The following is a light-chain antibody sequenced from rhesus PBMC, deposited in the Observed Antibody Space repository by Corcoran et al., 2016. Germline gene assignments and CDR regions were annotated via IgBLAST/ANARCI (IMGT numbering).Light chain of an antibody. CDR3: LQDYTTPST. Sequence: DIQMTQSPSSLSASVGDRVTVTCRASQGINKELSWYQQKPGKAPTLLRYAAASLQTGVSSLFSGSGSGTDYTLTISSLQPEDVATYYGLQDYTTPSTFGQGTKVEIK. V-gene: IGKV1-94*01. CDR1: QGINKE. CDR2: AAA. J-gene: IGKJ1*01.